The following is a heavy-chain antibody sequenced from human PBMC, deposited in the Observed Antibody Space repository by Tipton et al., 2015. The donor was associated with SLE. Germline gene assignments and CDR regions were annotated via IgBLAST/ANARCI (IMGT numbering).Heavy chain of an antibody. Sequence: SLRLSCAASGFTFSSYAMSWVRQAPGKGLEWVSAISGSGGSTYYADSVKGRFTISRDNSKNTLYLQMNSLRAEGTAAYYCASVVAAAGTDYWGQGTLVTVSS. CDR3: ASVVAAAGTDY. J-gene: IGHJ4*02. D-gene: IGHD6-13*01. CDR1: GFTFSSYA. CDR2: ISGSGGST. V-gene: IGHV3-23*01.